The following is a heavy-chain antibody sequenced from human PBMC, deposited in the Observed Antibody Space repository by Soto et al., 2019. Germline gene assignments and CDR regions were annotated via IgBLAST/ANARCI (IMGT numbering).Heavy chain of an antibody. V-gene: IGHV1-46*01. J-gene: IGHJ5*02. CDR1: GYTFTSYY. Sequence: ASVKVSCKASGYTFTSYYMHWVRQAPGQGLEWMGIINPSVGSTSYAQKFQGRVTMTRDTSTSTVYMELSSLRSEDTAVYYCAREGSQPCSCYYSWLDAWGQGTLVTVSS. CDR2: INPSVGST. CDR3: AREGSQPCSCYYSWLDA. D-gene: IGHD3-3*01.